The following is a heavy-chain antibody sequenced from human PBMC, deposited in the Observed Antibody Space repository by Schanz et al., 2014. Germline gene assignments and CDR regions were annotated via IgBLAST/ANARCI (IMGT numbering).Heavy chain of an antibody. CDR1: GFPFSSYA. J-gene: IGHJ4*02. CDR3: ARPIYDLWSGSFDY. CDR2: LYNNGAA. Sequence: VQLVESGGGLVKPGGSLRLSCTASGFPFSSYAMSWVRPPPGKGLEWVSVLYNNGAAYYAESVRGRFAISRDNSKNTLYLQMNSLRAEDTAVYYCARPIYDLWSGSFDYWGQGTLVTVSS. D-gene: IGHD3-3*01. V-gene: IGHV3-66*04.